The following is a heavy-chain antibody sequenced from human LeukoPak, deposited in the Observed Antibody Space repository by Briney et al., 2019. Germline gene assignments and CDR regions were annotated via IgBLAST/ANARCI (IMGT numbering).Heavy chain of an antibody. D-gene: IGHD3-3*01. CDR2: IIPIFGTA. CDR1: GGTSSSYA. CDR3: ARDSRYYDFRSGYFYYYYYGMDV. V-gene: IGHV1-69*13. Sequence: ASVKVSCKASGGTSSSYAISWVRQAPGQGLEWMGGIIPIFGTANYAQKFQGRVTITADESTSTAYMELSSLRSEDTAVYYCARDSRYYDFRSGYFYYYYYGMDVWGQGTTVTVSS. J-gene: IGHJ6*02.